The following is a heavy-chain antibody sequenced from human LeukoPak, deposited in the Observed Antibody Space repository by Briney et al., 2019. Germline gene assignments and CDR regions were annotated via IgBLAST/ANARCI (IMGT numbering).Heavy chain of an antibody. CDR3: ASYPRYVSSPHFDY. CDR2: INPNTGDT. J-gene: IGHJ4*02. V-gene: IGHV1-2*02. D-gene: IGHD2-15*01. Sequence: ASVKVSCKASGYIFTAYYMHWVRQAPGQGFEWMGWINPNTGDTSYAQKFQGRVTMTRDTTISTAYMDLSSLTSDDAAVYYCASYPRYVSSPHFDYWGQGTQVSVSS. CDR1: GYIFTAYY.